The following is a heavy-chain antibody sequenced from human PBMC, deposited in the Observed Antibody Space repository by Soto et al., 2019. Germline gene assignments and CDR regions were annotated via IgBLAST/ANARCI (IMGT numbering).Heavy chain of an antibody. CDR3: ARVYCSTTTGHVQALDS. J-gene: IGHJ5*01. D-gene: IGHD2-2*01. CDR1: GFTFSSYE. V-gene: IGHV3-48*03. CDR2: ISSAGDSS. Sequence: EVQLVESGGGLAQPGGSVRLSCAASGFTFSSYEMNWVRQAPGKTLEWVSYISSAGDSSYYADSVKSRFTISGDNARNSRVLQLNSVRVDDTAVYYCARVYCSTTTGHVQALDSWGRGTLVTVSS.